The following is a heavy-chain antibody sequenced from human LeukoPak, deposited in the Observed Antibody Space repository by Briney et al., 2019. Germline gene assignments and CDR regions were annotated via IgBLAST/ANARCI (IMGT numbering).Heavy chain of an antibody. CDR2: IYYSGST. D-gene: IGHD3-10*01. CDR1: GGSISSSSYY. Sequence: PSETLSLTCTVSGGSISSSSYYWGWIRQPPGKGLEWIGSIYYSGSTYYNPSLKSRVTISVDTPKNQFSLKLSSVTAADTAVYYCARQVIYVGSDYYYGMDVWGQGTTVTVSS. V-gene: IGHV4-39*01. CDR3: ARQVIYVGSDYYYGMDV. J-gene: IGHJ6*02.